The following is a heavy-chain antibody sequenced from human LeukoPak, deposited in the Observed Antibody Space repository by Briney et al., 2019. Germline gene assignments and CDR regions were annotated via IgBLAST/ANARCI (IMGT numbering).Heavy chain of an antibody. CDR1: GGSISSSSYY. V-gene: IGHV4-39*07. Sequence: PSETLSLTCTVSGGSISSSSYYWGWIRQPPGKGLEWIGSIYYSGSTYYNPSLKSRVTISADTSKNQFSLKLSSVTAADTAVYFCARGPYSYDSSGAFDIWGQGTMVTVSS. D-gene: IGHD3-22*01. CDR2: IYYSGST. CDR3: ARGPYSYDSSGAFDI. J-gene: IGHJ3*02.